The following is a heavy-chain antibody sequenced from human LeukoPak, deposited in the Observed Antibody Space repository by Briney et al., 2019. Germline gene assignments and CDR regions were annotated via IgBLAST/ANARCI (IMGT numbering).Heavy chain of an antibody. Sequence: GGSLRLSCAASGFTFSSYSINWVRQAPGKGLEWVSSISSSSSYIYYADSVKGRFTISRDNAKNSLYLQMNSLRAEDTAVYYCARDTLLYYYDSSGYYDYWGQGTLVTVSS. CDR1: GFTFSSYS. V-gene: IGHV3-21*01. J-gene: IGHJ4*02. CDR3: ARDTLLYYYDSSGYYDY. CDR2: ISSSSSYI. D-gene: IGHD3-22*01.